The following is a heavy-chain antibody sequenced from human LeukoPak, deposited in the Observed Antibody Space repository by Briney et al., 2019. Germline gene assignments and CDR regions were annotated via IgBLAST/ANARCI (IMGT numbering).Heavy chain of an antibody. CDR2: ISHAGDT. Sequence: MTSETLSLTCTVSGYSITRAYNWGWIRQSPEKGLEWIASISHAGDTYYNPSLKSRVTISVDTSKNLFSLTLASVTAPDTAVYFCARGEVGEFDHWGQGTLVTVSS. CDR1: GYSITRAYN. V-gene: IGHV4-38-2*02. J-gene: IGHJ4*02. CDR3: ARGEVGEFDH. D-gene: IGHD1-26*01.